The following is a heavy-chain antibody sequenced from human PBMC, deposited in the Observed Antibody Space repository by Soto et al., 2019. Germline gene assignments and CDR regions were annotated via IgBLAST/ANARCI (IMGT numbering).Heavy chain of an antibody. V-gene: IGHV4-59*01. Sequence: QVQLQESGPGLVKPSETLSLTCTVSGGSISSYYWSWIRQPPGKGLEWIGYIYYSGSTNYNPSLKSRVTISVDTSKNQFSLKLSSVPAADTAVYYCARGGSSSSEYYYGMDVWGQGTTVTVSS. CDR1: GGSISSYY. CDR3: ARGGSSSSEYYYGMDV. D-gene: IGHD6-13*01. J-gene: IGHJ6*02. CDR2: IYYSGST.